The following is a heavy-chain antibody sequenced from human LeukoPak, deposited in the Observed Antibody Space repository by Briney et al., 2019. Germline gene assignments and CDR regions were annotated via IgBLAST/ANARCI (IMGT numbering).Heavy chain of an antibody. D-gene: IGHD1-26*01. J-gene: IGHJ4*02. V-gene: IGHV3-23*01. CDR2: ISGRSGST. Sequence: GGSLRLSCTASGFTFSTSAMSWVRQAPGKGLEWVSGISGRSGSTYYADSVKGRFTISRDNSKNTLYLQMNSLRAEDTAVYYCAKAGSIRFDYWGQGTLVTVSS. CDR3: AKAGSIRFDY. CDR1: GFTFSTSA.